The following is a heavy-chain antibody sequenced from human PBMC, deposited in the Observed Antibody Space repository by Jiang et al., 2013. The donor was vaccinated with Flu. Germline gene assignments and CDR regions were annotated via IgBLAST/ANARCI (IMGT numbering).Heavy chain of an antibody. CDR1: GYTLTELS. J-gene: IGHJ3*02. D-gene: IGHD3-16*02. V-gene: IGHV1-24*01. Sequence: SGYTLTELSMHWVRQAPGKGLEWMGGFDPEDGETIYAQKFQGRVTMTEDTSTDTAYMELSSLRSEDTAVYYCATDLRPYYDYVWGSYPDAFDIWGQGTMVTVSS. CDR3: ATDLRPYYDYVWGSYPDAFDI. CDR2: FDPEDGET.